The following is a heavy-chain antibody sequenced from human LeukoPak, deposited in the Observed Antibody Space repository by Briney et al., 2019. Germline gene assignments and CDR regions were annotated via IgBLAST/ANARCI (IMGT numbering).Heavy chain of an antibody. CDR2: ISAYNGNT. Sequence: ASVKVSCKASGYTFTSYGISWVRQAPGQGLEWMGWISAYNGNTNYAQKLQGRVTMTTDTSTSTAYMELRSLRSDDTAVYYCARFSGYYYLRFGAFDIWGQGTMVTVSS. V-gene: IGHV1-18*01. J-gene: IGHJ3*02. CDR1: GYTFTSYG. CDR3: ARFSGYYYLRFGAFDI. D-gene: IGHD3-22*01.